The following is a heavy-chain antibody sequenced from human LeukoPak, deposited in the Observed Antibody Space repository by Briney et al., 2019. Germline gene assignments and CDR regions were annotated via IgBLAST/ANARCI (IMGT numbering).Heavy chain of an antibody. CDR3: ARVVVPAVRGWFDP. CDR2: IYYSGST. D-gene: IGHD2-2*01. J-gene: IGHJ5*02. V-gene: IGHV4-39*01. Sequence: KPSETLSLTCTVSGGSISRYYWSWIRQPPGKGLEWIGSIYYSGSTYYNPSLKSRVTISVDTSKNQFSLKLSSVTAADTAVYYCARVVVPAVRGWFDPWGQGTLVTVSS. CDR1: GGSISRYY.